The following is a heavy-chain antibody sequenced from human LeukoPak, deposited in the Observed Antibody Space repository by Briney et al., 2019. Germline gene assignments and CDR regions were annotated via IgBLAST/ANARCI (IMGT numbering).Heavy chain of an antibody. CDR2: INPNSGGT. J-gene: IGHJ6*03. CDR1: GYTFTGYY. Sequence: ASVKVSCKASGYTFTGYYMHWVRQAPGQGLEWMGWINPNSGGTNYAQKFQGRVTMTRDTSISTAYMELSRLRSDDTAVYYCARRLWAATSREYYMDVWGKGTTVTISS. D-gene: IGHD6-25*01. CDR3: ARRLWAATSREYYMDV. V-gene: IGHV1-2*02.